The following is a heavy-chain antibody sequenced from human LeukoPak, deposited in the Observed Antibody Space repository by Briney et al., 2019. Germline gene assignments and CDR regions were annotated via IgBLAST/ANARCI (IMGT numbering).Heavy chain of an antibody. J-gene: IGHJ6*02. Sequence: ASVKVSCKASGYTFTSYAMHWVRQAPGQRLEWMGWINAGNGDTKYSQKFQGRVTITRDTSASTAYTELSSLRSEDTAVYYCASTLPPKQQDLLWFGESPPDGMDVWGQGTTVTVSS. CDR2: INAGNGDT. CDR3: ASTLPPKQQDLLWFGESPPDGMDV. CDR1: GYTFTSYA. D-gene: IGHD3-10*01. V-gene: IGHV1-3*01.